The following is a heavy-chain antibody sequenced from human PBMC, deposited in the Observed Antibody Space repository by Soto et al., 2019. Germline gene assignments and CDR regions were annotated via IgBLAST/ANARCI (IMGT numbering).Heavy chain of an antibody. CDR3: TRDPSIAAAPYYMDV. CDR2: ISAYNGNT. CDR1: GYTFTSYD. D-gene: IGHD6-13*01. V-gene: IGHV1-18*01. J-gene: IGHJ6*03. Sequence: ASVKVSCKASGYTFTSYDINWVRQATGQGLEWMGWISAYNGNTNYAQKLQGRFTISRDDSKSIAYLQMNSLKTEDTAVYYCTRDPSIAAAPYYMDVWGKGTTVTVSS.